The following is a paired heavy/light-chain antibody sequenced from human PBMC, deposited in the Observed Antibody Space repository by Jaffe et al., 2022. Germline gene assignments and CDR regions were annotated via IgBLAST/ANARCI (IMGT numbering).Heavy chain of an antibody. CDR2: ISVSGYTK. CDR3: ARGVLSTVTSYWSFDL. Sequence: EVQLLESGGGLVQPGGSLRLSCAASGFTFTTYAMGWVRQAPGKGLEWVSSISVSGYTKYYADSVRGRFTISRDNSKNTLFLQMNSLRAEDTALYYCARGVLSTVTSYWSFDLWGRGSLVTVSS. CDR1: GFTFTTYA. J-gene: IGHJ2*01. D-gene: IGHD4-17*01. V-gene: IGHV3-23*01.
Light chain of an antibody. V-gene: IGLV2-11*01. CDR2: GVS. Sequence: QSALTQPRSVSGSPGQSVTISCTGTSSDVGGYDYVSWYQQHPGKVPKLMIYGVSERPSGVSDRFSGSKSGNTASLTISGLQAEDEADYYCCSYVGSYTVLFGGGTKLTVL. CDR1: SSDVGGYDY. J-gene: IGLJ2*01. CDR3: CSYVGSYTVL.